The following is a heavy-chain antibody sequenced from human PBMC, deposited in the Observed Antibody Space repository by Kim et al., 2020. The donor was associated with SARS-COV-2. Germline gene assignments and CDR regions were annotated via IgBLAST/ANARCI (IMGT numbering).Heavy chain of an antibody. CDR1: GYRFTSYW. CDR3: ARQRDYYDSTGYSYYFDY. Sequence: GESLKISCKGSGYRFTSYWITWVRQMPGKGLEWMGKIDPSDSYTNYSPSFQGHVTVSADKSITTAYLQWSTLKASDTAMYYCARQRDYYDSTGYSYYFDY. D-gene: IGHD3-22*01. V-gene: IGHV5-10-1*01. CDR2: IDPSDSYT. J-gene: IGHJ4*01.